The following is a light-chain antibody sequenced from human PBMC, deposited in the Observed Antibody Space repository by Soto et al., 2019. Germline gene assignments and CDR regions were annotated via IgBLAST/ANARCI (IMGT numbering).Light chain of an antibody. J-gene: IGKJ1*01. CDR3: QQSYSTPQT. Sequence: DIQMTQSPSSLSASVGDRVTITCRASQSISSYLNWYQQKPGKAPKLLIYASSSLQSGVPSRFSGCGSGTDFTLTISSLQPKDFATYYCQQSYSTPQTFGQGTKVEIK. CDR1: QSISSY. CDR2: ASS. V-gene: IGKV1-39*01.